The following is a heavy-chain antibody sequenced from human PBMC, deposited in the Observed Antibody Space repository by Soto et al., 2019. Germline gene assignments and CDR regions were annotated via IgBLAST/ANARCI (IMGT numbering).Heavy chain of an antibody. V-gene: IGHV4-39*01. CDR3: ARLSSYYYGSGSYFDY. J-gene: IGHJ4*02. CDR1: GGSISSSSYY. CDR2: IYYSGST. D-gene: IGHD3-10*01. Sequence: TSETLSLTCTVSGGSISSSSYYWGWIRQPPGKGLEWIGSIYYSGSTYYNPSLKSRVTISVDTSKNQFSLKLSSVTAADTAVYYCARLSSYYYGSGSYFDYWGQGTLVTVSS.